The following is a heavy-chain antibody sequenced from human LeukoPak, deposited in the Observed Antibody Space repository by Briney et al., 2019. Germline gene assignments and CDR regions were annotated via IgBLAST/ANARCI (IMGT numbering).Heavy chain of an antibody. D-gene: IGHD3-3*01. CDR1: GYTFTSYG. V-gene: IGHV1-18*01. CDR3: ARDLPRPLRFLEWLLSFDY. J-gene: IGHJ4*02. CDR2: ISAYNGNT. Sequence: ASVKVSCKASGYTFTSYGISWVRQAPGQGLGWMGWISAYNGNTNYAQKLQGRVTMTTDTSTSTAYMELRSLRSDDTAVYYCARDLPRPLRFLEWLLSFDYWGQGTLVTVSS.